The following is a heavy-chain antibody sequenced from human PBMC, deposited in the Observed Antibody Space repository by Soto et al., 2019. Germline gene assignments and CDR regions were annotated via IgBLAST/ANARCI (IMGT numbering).Heavy chain of an antibody. V-gene: IGHV1-2*04. CDR1: GYTFTGYY. D-gene: IGHD3-3*01. CDR2: INPNSGGT. Sequence: VKVSCKASGYTFTGYYMHWVRQAPGQGLEWMGWINPNSGGTNYAQKFQGWVTMTRDTSISTAYMELSRLRSDDTAVYYCARDTGLTIFGRYYYYGMDVWGQATTVTVSS. CDR3: ARDTGLTIFGRYYYYGMDV. J-gene: IGHJ6*02.